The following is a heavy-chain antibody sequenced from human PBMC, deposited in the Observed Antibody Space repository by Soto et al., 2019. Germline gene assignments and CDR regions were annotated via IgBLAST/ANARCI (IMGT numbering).Heavy chain of an antibody. Sequence: LRLSCAASGFTFSSYGMHWVRQAPGKGLEWVAVISYDGSNKYYADSVKGRFTISRDNSKNTLYLQMNSLRAEDTAVYYCAKAKQGGDYGMDVWGQGTTVTVSS. D-gene: IGHD4-17*01. V-gene: IGHV3-30*18. J-gene: IGHJ6*02. CDR1: GFTFSSYG. CDR3: AKAKQGGDYGMDV. CDR2: ISYDGSNK.